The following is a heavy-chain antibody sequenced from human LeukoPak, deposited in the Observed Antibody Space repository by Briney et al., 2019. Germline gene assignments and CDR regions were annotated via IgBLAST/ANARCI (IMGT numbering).Heavy chain of an antibody. CDR1: GFTFSNAW. J-gene: IGHJ4*02. Sequence: GGSLRLSCAASGFTFSNAWMSWVRQAPGKGLEWVGRIKSKTDGGTTDYAAPVKGRFTISRDDSKNTVYLQMNSLTTEGTAVYFCAHRDTAMVRVDYWGQGTLVTVSS. CDR2: IKSKTDGGTT. V-gene: IGHV3-15*01. CDR3: AHRDTAMVRVDY. D-gene: IGHD5-18*01.